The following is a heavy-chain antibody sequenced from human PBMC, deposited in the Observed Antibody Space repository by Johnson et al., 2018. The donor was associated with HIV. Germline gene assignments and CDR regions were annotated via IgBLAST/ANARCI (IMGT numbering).Heavy chain of an antibody. Sequence: VQLLESGGGLVQPGGSLRLSCAASGFTFSSYAMHLVRQAPGKGLEWVGRIKSKTDGGTTDYAAPVKGRFTISRDDSKNTLYLQMNSLKTEDTAVYYCARGGANSLKLFDIWGQGTMVTVSS. J-gene: IGHJ3*02. D-gene: IGHD4-23*01. CDR1: GFTFSSYA. V-gene: IGHV3-15*01. CDR2: IKSKTDGGTT. CDR3: ARGGANSLKLFDI.